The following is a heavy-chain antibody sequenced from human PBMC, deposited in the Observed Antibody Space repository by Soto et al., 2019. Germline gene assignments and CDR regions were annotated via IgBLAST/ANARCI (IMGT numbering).Heavy chain of an antibody. J-gene: IGHJ5*02. V-gene: IGHV2-5*02. D-gene: IGHD3-3*01. CDR2: IYWDDDK. CDR1: GFSLSTSGVG. Sequence: QITLKESGPTVVKPTQTLTLTCTFSGFSLSTSGVGVGWIRQPPGKALEWLALIYWDDDKHYSPSLKSRLTITKDTSKNQVVLTMTNMDPVDTGTYYCAHSLRITVFGVVGGGYWFDPWGQGTLVTVSS. CDR3: AHSLRITVFGVVGGGYWFDP.